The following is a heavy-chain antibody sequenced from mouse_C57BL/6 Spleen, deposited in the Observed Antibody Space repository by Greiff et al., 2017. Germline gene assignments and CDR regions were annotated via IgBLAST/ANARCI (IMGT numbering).Heavy chain of an antibody. V-gene: IGHV1-42*01. CDR1: GYSFTGYY. D-gene: IGHD2-4*01. CDR2: INPSTGGT. Sequence: EVQLQESGPELVKPGASVKISCKASGYSFTGYYMNWVKQSPEKSLEWIGEINPSTGGTTYNQKFKAKATLTVDKSSSTAYMQLKSLTSEDSAVYYCANYDYDVGAWFAYWGQGTLVTVSA. J-gene: IGHJ3*01. CDR3: ANYDYDVGAWFAY.